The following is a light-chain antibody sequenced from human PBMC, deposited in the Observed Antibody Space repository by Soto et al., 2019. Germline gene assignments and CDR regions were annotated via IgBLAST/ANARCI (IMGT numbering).Light chain of an antibody. CDR3: CSSAGSYTSV. V-gene: IGLV2-11*01. J-gene: IGLJ3*02. CDR2: DVS. Sequence: QSALAQPRSLSGSPGQSVTISCTGTSSDVGGYNYVSWYQQHPGKAPKLMIYDVSKRPSGVPDRFSGSKSGNTASLTISGLQAEDEAHYYCCSSAGSYTSVFGGGTKLTVL. CDR1: SSDVGGYNY.